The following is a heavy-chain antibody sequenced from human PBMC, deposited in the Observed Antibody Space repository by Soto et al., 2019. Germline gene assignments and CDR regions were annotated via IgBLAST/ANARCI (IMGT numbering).Heavy chain of an antibody. CDR2: IFHSGNA. D-gene: IGHD2-15*01. CDR3: ARAHAPTLPFDF. CDR1: VGSRINVY. V-gene: IGHV4-59*01. J-gene: IGHJ4*02. Sequence: SETLSLTCAVSVGSRINVYWSWIRQPPGKGLEWIGFIFHSGNAKYNPSLQSRVTMSVDTSKNQLSLTVESVTAADTAVYFCARAHAPTLPFDFWGQGTLVTVSS.